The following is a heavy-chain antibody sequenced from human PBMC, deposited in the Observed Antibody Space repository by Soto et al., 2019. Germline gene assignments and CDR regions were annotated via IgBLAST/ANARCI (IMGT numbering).Heavy chain of an antibody. CDR1: GGSFSGYY. Sequence: SETLSLTCAVTGGSFSGYYWSWIRQSPGKGLEWIAEITHSGRTNLNPSLESRDSTSVDTSKNNFYLRLSSVTAADTAVYYCARGPRCINTSCSNDYYHFGLDVWGQGTTVTVSS. J-gene: IGHJ6*02. CDR3: ARGPRCINTSCSNDYYHFGLDV. D-gene: IGHD2-2*01. V-gene: IGHV4-34*01. CDR2: ITHSGRT.